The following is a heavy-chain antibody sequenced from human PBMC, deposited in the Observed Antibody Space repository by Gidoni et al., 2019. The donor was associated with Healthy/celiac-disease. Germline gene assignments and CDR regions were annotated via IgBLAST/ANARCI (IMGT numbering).Heavy chain of an antibody. D-gene: IGHD1-26*01. Sequence: QVQLVESGGGVVQPGRSLRLSCAASGFTFSSYGMHWVRQAPGKGLEWVAVIWYDGSNKYYADSVKGRFTISRDNSKNTLYLQMNSLRAEDTAVYYCARDLKEWELLSLDYWGQGTLVTVSS. CDR3: ARDLKEWELLSLDY. J-gene: IGHJ4*02. CDR2: IWYDGSNK. V-gene: IGHV3-33*01. CDR1: GFTFSSYG.